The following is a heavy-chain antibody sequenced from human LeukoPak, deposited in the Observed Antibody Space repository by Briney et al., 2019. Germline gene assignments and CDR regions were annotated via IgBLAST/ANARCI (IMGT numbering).Heavy chain of an antibody. Sequence: SETLSLTCSVSGASIRTYYWSWIRQPPGKGLEWIGYIYSSGSTNYNPSLKSRVTISVATSKNQFSLKVSSVIAADTAVYYCARHFYGSGSYRAYGMDVWGQGTTVTVSS. J-gene: IGHJ6*02. CDR2: IYSSGST. V-gene: IGHV4-59*08. D-gene: IGHD3-10*01. CDR3: ARHFYGSGSYRAYGMDV. CDR1: GASIRTYY.